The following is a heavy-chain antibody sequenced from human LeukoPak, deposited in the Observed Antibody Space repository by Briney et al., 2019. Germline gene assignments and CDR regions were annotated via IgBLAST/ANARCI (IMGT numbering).Heavy chain of an antibody. Sequence: GGSLRLSCAASGFTFSSYEMNWVRQAHGNGLEWVSYITSSGNTIYYADSVKGRFTISRDNAKNSLYLQMNSLRAEDTAVYYCARLTTMTTTGGPFDYWGQGTLVTVSS. J-gene: IGHJ4*02. CDR1: GFTFSSYE. D-gene: IGHD4-17*01. V-gene: IGHV3-48*03. CDR3: ARLTTMTTTGGPFDY. CDR2: ITSSGNTI.